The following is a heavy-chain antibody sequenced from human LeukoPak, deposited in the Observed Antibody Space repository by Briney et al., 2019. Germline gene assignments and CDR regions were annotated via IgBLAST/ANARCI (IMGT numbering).Heavy chain of an antibody. V-gene: IGHV4-59*01. Sequence: SETLSLTCTVSGGSISSYYWSWIREPPGKGLEWMGYIYYSGSTNYNPSLKSRVTISVDTSKNQFSLKLSSVTAADTAVYYCARATVTTNYYYGMDVWGQGTTVTVSS. D-gene: IGHD4-11*01. CDR2: IYYSGST. J-gene: IGHJ6*02. CDR3: ARATVTTNYYYGMDV. CDR1: GGSISSYY.